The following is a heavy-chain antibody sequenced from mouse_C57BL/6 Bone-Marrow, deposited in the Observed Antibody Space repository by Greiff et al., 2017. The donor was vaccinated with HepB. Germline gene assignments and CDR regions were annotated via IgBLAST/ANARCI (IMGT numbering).Heavy chain of an antibody. D-gene: IGHD1-1*01. V-gene: IGHV7-3*01. Sequence: DVKLVESGGGLVKPGGSLSLSCAASGFTFTGYYMSWVRQTPGKELEWLGLIRNKANGYTTEYNASVKGRFTISRDNNQSILYLQMNALRAEDSATYYCASFYGCSHFDFGCRGTTLTVTS. CDR1: GFTFTGYY. J-gene: IGHJ2*01. CDR3: ASFYGCSHFDF. CDR2: IRNKANGYTT.